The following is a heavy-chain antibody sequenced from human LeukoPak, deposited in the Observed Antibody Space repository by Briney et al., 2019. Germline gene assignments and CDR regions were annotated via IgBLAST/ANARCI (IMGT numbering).Heavy chain of an antibody. CDR3: AKSLGYWYFDL. J-gene: IGHJ2*01. Sequence: GGSLRLSCAASGFTFSSYGMSWVRQAPGKGPEWVSGVTGSGGSTFYADSVNGRFTISRDNSRNTVYLQMNSLRAEDTAIYYCAKSLGYWYFDLWGRGTLVTVSS. D-gene: IGHD7-27*01. CDR2: VTGSGGST. CDR1: GFTFSSYG. V-gene: IGHV3-23*01.